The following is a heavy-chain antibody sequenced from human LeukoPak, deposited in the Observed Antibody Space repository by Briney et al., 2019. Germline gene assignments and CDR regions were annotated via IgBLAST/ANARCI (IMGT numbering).Heavy chain of an antibody. V-gene: IGHV3-23*01. CDR3: AKDLVGVGADPWDD. CDR1: GFTFSSYA. J-gene: IGHJ4*02. Sequence: PGGSLRLSCAASGFTFSSYAMSWVRQAPGKGLEWVSAISGSGGSTYYAGSVKGRFTISRDNSKNTLYLQMNSLRAEDTAVYYCAKDLVGVGADPWDDWGQGTLVTVSS. CDR2: ISGSGGST. D-gene: IGHD1-26*01.